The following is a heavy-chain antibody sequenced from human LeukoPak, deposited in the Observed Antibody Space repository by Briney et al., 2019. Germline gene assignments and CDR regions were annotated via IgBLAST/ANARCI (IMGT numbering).Heavy chain of an antibody. CDR1: GFTFSDYY. Sequence: GGSLRLSCAASGFTFSDYYMSWIRQAPGKGLEWVSYISSSSSTIYYADSVKGRFTISRDNAKNSLYLQMNSLRAEDTAVYYCAREARRGTMVRGVTLYYFDYWGQGTLVTVSS. V-gene: IGHV3-11*04. D-gene: IGHD3-10*01. CDR3: AREARRGTMVRGVTLYYFDY. J-gene: IGHJ4*02. CDR2: ISSSSSTI.